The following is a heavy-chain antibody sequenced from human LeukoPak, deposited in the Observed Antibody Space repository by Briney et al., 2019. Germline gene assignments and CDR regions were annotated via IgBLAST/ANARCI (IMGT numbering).Heavy chain of an antibody. V-gene: IGHV4-59*08. CDR2: IYYSGST. CDR1: GGSISSYY. CDR3: ARHFRPTYYYDSSGYFHFDY. D-gene: IGHD3-22*01. J-gene: IGHJ4*02. Sequence: SETLSLTCTVSGGSISSYYWSWIRQPPGKGLEWIGYIYYSGSTNYNPSLKSRVTISVDTSKNQFSLKLSSVTAADTAVYYCARHFRPTYYYDSSGYFHFDYWGQGTLVTVSS.